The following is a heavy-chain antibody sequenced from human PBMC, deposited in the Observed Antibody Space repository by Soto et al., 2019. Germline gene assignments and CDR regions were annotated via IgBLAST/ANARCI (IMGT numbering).Heavy chain of an antibody. V-gene: IGHV3-30*18. D-gene: IGHD2-21*02. J-gene: IGHJ4*02. Sequence: QVQLVESGGGVVQPGRSLRLSCAASGFTFSSYGMHWVRQAPGKGLEWVAVISYDGSNKYYADSVKGRFTISRDNSKKTLYLQMKSLRAEDTAVYYCAKDTGDCALSYWGQGTLVTVSS. CDR3: AKDTGDCALSY. CDR1: GFTFSSYG. CDR2: ISYDGSNK.